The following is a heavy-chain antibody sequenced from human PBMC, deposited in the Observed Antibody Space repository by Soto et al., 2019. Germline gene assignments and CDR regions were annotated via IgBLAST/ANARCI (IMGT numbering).Heavy chain of an antibody. CDR1: GYTFTSYG. V-gene: IGHV1-2*04. Sequence: ASVKVSCKASGYTFTSYGISWVRQAPGQGLEWMVGMNPNSGGTNYAQKFQGWVTMTRDTSISTAYMELSRLRSDDTAVYYCALRYYYGSEHAFDIWGQGTMVTVSS. CDR3: ALRYYYGSEHAFDI. J-gene: IGHJ3*02. D-gene: IGHD3-10*01. CDR2: MNPNSGGT.